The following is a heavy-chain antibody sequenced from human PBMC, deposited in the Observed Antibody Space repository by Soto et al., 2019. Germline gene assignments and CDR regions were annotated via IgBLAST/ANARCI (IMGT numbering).Heavy chain of an antibody. CDR2: IYYSGST. J-gene: IGHJ4*02. D-gene: IGHD3-3*01. Sequence: SETLSLTCTVSGGSISSGVYYWSWIRQHPGKGLEWIGYIYYSGSTYYNPSLKSRVTISVDTSKNQFSLKLSSVTAADTAVCYCASERYYDFWSGSGVFDYWGQGTLVTVSS. CDR1: GGSISSGVYY. CDR3: ASERYYDFWSGSGVFDY. V-gene: IGHV4-31*03.